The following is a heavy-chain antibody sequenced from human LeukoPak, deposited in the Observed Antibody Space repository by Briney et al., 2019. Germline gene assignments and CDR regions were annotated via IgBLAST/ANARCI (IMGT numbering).Heavy chain of an antibody. V-gene: IGHV3-21*01. J-gene: IGHJ3*02. CDR2: ITTSSNYI. CDR3: VRDRIVGATGDTFDI. Sequence: KPGGSLRLSCAASGFTFSSYSMNWVRQAPGKGLEWVSSITTSSNYIYYADSVKGRFTISRDNAKNSLYLQMNSLRAEDTAVYYCVRDRIVGATGDTFDIWGQGTMVTVSS. CDR1: GFTFSSYS. D-gene: IGHD1-26*01.